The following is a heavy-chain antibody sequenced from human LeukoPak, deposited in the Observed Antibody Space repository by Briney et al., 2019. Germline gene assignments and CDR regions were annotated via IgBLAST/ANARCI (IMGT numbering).Heavy chain of an antibody. CDR2: ISYDGSNK. J-gene: IGHJ4*02. V-gene: IGHV3-30*18. Sequence: GGSLRLSCAASGFTFSSYGMHCVRQAQGKGLEWVAVISYDGSNKYYADSVKGRFTISRDNSKNTLYLQMNSLRAEDTAVYYCAKEGVGALNYWGQGTLVTVSS. D-gene: IGHD1-26*01. CDR3: AKEGVGALNY. CDR1: GFTFSSYG.